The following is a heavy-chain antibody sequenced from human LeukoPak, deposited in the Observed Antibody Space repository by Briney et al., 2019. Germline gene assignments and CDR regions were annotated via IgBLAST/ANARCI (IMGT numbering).Heavy chain of an antibody. CDR1: GGTFSSYA. Sequence: SVKVSCKASGGTFSSYAISWVRQAPGQGLEWMGGIIPIFGTANYAQKFQGRVTITADKSTSTVYMELSSLRSEDTAVYYCARDRGRRGITMRSDAFDIWGQGTMVTVSS. V-gene: IGHV1-69*06. CDR3: ARDRGRRGITMRSDAFDI. D-gene: IGHD3-22*01. J-gene: IGHJ3*02. CDR2: IIPIFGTA.